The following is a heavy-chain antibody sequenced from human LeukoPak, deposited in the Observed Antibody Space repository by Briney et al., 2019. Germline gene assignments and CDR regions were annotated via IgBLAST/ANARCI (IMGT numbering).Heavy chain of an antibody. CDR3: ARLPPGMVATITPPHY. V-gene: IGHV3-11*01. CDR2: ISSSGSTI. CDR1: GFTFSDYY. Sequence: PGGSLRLSCAASGFTFSDYYMSWIRQAPGKGLEWVSYISSSGSTIYYADSVKGRFTISRDNAKNSLYLQMTSVRAEDTAVYYCARLPPGMVATITPPHYWGQGTLVTVSS. D-gene: IGHD5-12*01. J-gene: IGHJ4*02.